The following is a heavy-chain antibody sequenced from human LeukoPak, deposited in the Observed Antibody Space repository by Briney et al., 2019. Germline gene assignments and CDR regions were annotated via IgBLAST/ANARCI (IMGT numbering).Heavy chain of an antibody. D-gene: IGHD2-8*01. CDR3: AMTRVVLGYCTNGVCYDVEGDY. CDR2: IYTSGST. J-gene: IGHJ4*02. CDR1: GGSISSYY. V-gene: IGHV4-4*07. Sequence: PSETLSLTCTVSGGSISSYYWSWIRQPAGKGLEWIGRIYTSGSTNYNPSLKSRVTMSVATSKNQFSLKLSSVTAADTAVYYCAMTRVVLGYCTNGVCYDVEGDYWGQGTLVTVSS.